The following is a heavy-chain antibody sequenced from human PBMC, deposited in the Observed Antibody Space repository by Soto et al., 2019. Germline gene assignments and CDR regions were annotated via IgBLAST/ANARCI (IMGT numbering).Heavy chain of an antibody. J-gene: IGHJ4*02. CDR1: GDSISSADYF. D-gene: IGHD2-2*01. Sequence: RSETLSLTCSVSGDSISSADYFWTWIRQSPGKGLEWMGYIFHSGTTYYNPSLKGRLLISIENSKNQFSLRLTSVTAADSAVYFCARDPYLPKVRNAFWGPANPVPVSS. CDR2: IFHSGTT. CDR3: ARDPYLPKVRNAF. V-gene: IGHV4-30-4*01.